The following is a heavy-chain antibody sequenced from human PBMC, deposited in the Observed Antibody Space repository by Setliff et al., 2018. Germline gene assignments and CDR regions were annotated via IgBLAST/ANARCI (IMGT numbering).Heavy chain of an antibody. CDR3: ARHAITSGGRPGYFGN. D-gene: IGHD2-8*01. V-gene: IGHV4-38-2*02. CDR2: IKHGGTT. J-gene: IGHJ4*02. Sequence: SSETLSLTCTVSGGSISVYFWAWVRQPPGKGLEWVATIKHGGTTYYNPSLRSRVIISVDASKNAFSLRLNSVTAADTAVFYCARHAITSGGRPGYFGNWGPGTLVTVS. CDR1: GGSISVYF.